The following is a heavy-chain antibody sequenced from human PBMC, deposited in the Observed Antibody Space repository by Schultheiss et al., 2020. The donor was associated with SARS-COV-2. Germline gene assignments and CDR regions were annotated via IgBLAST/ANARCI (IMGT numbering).Heavy chain of an antibody. V-gene: IGHV4-31*03. D-gene: IGHD5-12*01. CDR1: GGSISSGGYY. J-gene: IGHJ6*03. CDR3: ARAAATTLYYYYMDV. CDR2: INHSGST. Sequence: SETLSLTCTVSGGSISSGGYYWSWIRQHPGKGLEWIGEINHSGSTNYNPSLKSRVTMSVDTSKNQFSLKLSSVTAADTAVYYCARAAATTLYYYYMDVWGKGTTVTVSS.